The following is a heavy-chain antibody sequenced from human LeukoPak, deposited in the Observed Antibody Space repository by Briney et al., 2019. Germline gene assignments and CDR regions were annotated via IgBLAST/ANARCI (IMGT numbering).Heavy chain of an antibody. V-gene: IGHV7-4-1*02. J-gene: IGHJ4*02. CDR2: INTGTGNP. D-gene: IGHD3-10*01. Sequence: ASVKVSCKASGYTFSSYAMNWVRQAPGQGLEFMGWINTGTGNPTYAQGFTGRFVFSLDTSVSTAYLQISTLKPEDTAVYYCASFGAHSFDYWGQGTLVTVSS. CDR3: ASFGAHSFDY. CDR1: GYTFSSYA.